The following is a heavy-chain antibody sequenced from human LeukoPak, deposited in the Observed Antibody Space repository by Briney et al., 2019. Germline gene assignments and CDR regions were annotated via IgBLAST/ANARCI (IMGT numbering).Heavy chain of an antibody. CDR1: GYTLTELS. D-gene: IGHD6-6*01. J-gene: IGHJ4*02. Sequence: ASVKVSCKVSGYTLTELSMYWVRQAPGKGLEWMGGFDYEDGETIYSQKFQGRVTMTEDTSTDTAYMELSSLRSEDTAVYFCAINPAGIAARPLDSWGQGTLVTVSS. V-gene: IGHV1-24*01. CDR3: AINPAGIAARPLDS. CDR2: FDYEDGET.